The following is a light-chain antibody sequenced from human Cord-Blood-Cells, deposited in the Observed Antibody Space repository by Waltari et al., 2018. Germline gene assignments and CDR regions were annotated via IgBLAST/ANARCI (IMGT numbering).Light chain of an antibody. CDR1: QSVSSSY. CDR2: GAP. J-gene: IGKJ4*01. Sequence: EIVLTQSPGTLSLSPGERATLSCRASQSVSSSYLAWYQQKPGQDPTLLIYGAPSSATGIPDKFSGSGSGTDFTLTISRLEPEDFAVYYCQQYGSSPALTFGGGTKVEIK. CDR3: QQYGSSPALT. V-gene: IGKV3-20*01.